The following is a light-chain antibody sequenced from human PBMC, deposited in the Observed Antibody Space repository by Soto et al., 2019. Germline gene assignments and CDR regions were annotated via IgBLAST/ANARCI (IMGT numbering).Light chain of an antibody. CDR1: SNDVGGYNH. CDR2: DVT. J-gene: IGLJ1*01. CDR3: TSYTSIFTYV. V-gene: IGLV2-14*01. Sequence: QSALTQPASVSGSPGQSITISCTGTSNDVGGYNHVSWYHQHPGKAPKLVIYDVTNRPSGVSDRFSGSKSGNTASLTISGLQAEDEADYYCTSYTSIFTYVFGTGTKVTVL.